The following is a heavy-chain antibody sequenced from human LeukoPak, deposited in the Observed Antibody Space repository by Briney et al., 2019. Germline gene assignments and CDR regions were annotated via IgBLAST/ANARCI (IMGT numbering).Heavy chain of an antibody. CDR3: ARAALWFGELLDDY. Sequence: ASVKVSCKASGYTFTSYGISWVRQAPGQGLEWMGWISAYNGNTNYAQKLQGRVTMTTDTSPSTAYMELRSLRSDDTAVYYCARAALWFGELLDDYWGQGTLVTVSS. J-gene: IGHJ4*02. CDR1: GYTFTSYG. CDR2: ISAYNGNT. V-gene: IGHV1-18*01. D-gene: IGHD3-10*01.